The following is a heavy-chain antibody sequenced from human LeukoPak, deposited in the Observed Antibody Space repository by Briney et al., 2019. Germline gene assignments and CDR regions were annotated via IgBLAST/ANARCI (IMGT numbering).Heavy chain of an antibody. Sequence: PGGSLRLSCAASGFIFTGYFMSWVRQAPGKGLEWVASIKHDGSEKYYVDSVRGRFTIPRDNTKNLLYLQMSSLRAEDTAVYYCATDRGWRTSGYYLYYFEYWGQGTLVTVSS. CDR2: IKHDGSEK. J-gene: IGHJ4*02. CDR3: ATDRGWRTSGYYLYYFEY. D-gene: IGHD3-3*01. V-gene: IGHV3-7*01. CDR1: GFIFTGYF.